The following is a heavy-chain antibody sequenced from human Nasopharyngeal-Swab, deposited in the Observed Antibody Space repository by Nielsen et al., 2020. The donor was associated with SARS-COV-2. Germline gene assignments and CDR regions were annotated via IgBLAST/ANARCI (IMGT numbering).Heavy chain of an antibody. J-gene: IGHJ6*02. CDR1: GFTFSTYA. CDR2: ISNDGSNK. Sequence: GESLKISCAASGFTFSTYAMHWVRQAPGKGLEWVPLISNDGSNKYYGDSVKGRFTISRDNSRNTPFLQMNSLRPEDTAVYYCAKAQGIRYGLDVWGHGTTVTVSS. CDR3: AKAQGIRYGLDV. V-gene: IGHV3-30*18.